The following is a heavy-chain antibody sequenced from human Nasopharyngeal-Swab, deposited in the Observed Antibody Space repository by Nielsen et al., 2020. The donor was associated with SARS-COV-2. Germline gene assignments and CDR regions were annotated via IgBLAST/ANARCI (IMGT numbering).Heavy chain of an antibody. CDR2: ITWNSGSR. Sequence: LRLSCAGSGFPFDDYAIHWVRQAPGKGLEWVSSITWNSGSRDYADSVKGRFTISRDNAKNSVYLQMNSLRPEDTALYYCAKVSYGYGYYLDYWGQGTPVTVSS. J-gene: IGHJ4*02. V-gene: IGHV3-9*01. D-gene: IGHD5-18*01. CDR3: AKVSYGYGYYLDY. CDR1: GFPFDDYA.